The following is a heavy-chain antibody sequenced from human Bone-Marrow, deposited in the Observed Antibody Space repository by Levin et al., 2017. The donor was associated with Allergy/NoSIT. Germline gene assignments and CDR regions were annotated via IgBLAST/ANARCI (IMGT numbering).Heavy chain of an antibody. Sequence: PGGSLRLSCAASGFNFTNYAMSWVRQAPGKGLKWVSTISASGGVTFYTDSVKGRFTISRDNSKNTLYLQMNSLRANDTAVEYWGKVVGGVRRADYYGMDVWGQGTTVTVSS. CDR3: GKVVGGVRRADYYGMDV. CDR1: GFNFTNYA. J-gene: IGHJ6*02. D-gene: IGHD2-15*01. CDR2: ISASGGVT. V-gene: IGHV3-23*01.